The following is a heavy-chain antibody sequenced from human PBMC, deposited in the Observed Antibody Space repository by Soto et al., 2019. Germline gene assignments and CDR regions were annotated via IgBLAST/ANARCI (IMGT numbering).Heavy chain of an antibody. V-gene: IGHV3-21*01. D-gene: IGHD1-26*01. CDR2: ISSSSSYI. Sequence: GGSLRLSCAASGFTFSSYSMNWVRQAPGKGLEWVSSISSSSSYIYYADSVKGRFTISRDNAKNSLYLQMNSLRAEDTAVYYCARDFAGGYYRGGYYYYMDVWGKGTTVTVSS. CDR3: ARDFAGGYYRGGYYYYMDV. J-gene: IGHJ6*03. CDR1: GFTFSSYS.